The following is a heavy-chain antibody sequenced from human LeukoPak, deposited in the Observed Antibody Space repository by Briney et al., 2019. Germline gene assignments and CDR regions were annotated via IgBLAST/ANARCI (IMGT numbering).Heavy chain of an antibody. D-gene: IGHD2-15*01. Sequence: GSSVKVSCKASGGTFSSYAISWVRQAPGQGLEWMGWISTYNGATNYPQNLQGRVTMTTDTSTSTAYMELRSLRSDDTAVYYCASGPTYCSGGSCWVGNYWGQGTLVTVSS. CDR3: ASGPTYCSGGSCWVGNY. V-gene: IGHV1-18*01. CDR2: ISTYNGAT. J-gene: IGHJ4*02. CDR1: GGTFSSYA.